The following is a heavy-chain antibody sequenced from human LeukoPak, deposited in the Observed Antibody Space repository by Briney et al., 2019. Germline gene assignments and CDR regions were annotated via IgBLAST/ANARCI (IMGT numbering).Heavy chain of an antibody. J-gene: IGHJ5*02. CDR2: IGGSGTST. Sequence: AGGSLRLSCAASGFTFSDYYMSWIRQAPGKGLGWVSAIGGSGTSTYYAASVKGRFTISRDNSKNTLYLQMNSLRAEDTALYYCAKAPSSALFGALFDPWGQGTLVTVSS. V-gene: IGHV3-23*01. CDR1: GFTFSDYY. CDR3: AKAPSSALFGALFDP. D-gene: IGHD3-16*01.